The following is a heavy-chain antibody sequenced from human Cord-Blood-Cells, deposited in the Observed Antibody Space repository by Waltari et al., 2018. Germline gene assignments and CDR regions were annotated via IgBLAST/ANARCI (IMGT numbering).Heavy chain of an antibody. J-gene: IGHJ4*02. CDR1: GFTGCHNY. V-gene: IGHV3-53*01. CDR2: IYGGGST. Sequence: ELQLVESGGGLIKAGEYLRLLGSVSGFTGCHNYMSWFRQAPGKGLEWVSVIYGGGSTYYADSVKGRFTISRDNSKNTLYLQMNSLRAEDTAVYYCARHRESSSFDYWGQGTLVTVSS. D-gene: IGHD6-6*01. CDR3: ARHRESSSFDY.